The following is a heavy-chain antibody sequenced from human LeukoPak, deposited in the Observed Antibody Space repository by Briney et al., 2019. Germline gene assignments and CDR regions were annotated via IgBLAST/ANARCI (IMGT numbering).Heavy chain of an antibody. J-gene: IGHJ4*02. D-gene: IGHD2-15*01. CDR2: IRSKANSYAT. CDR3: TRLGYCSGGSCYPNY. V-gene: IGHV3-73*01. Sequence: PGGSLRLSCAASGFTFSGSAKHWVRQASGKGLEWVGRIRSKANSYATAYAASVKGRFTISRDDSKNTAYLQMNSLKTEDTAVYYCTRLGYCSGGSCYPNYWGQGTLVTVSS. CDR1: GFTFSGSA.